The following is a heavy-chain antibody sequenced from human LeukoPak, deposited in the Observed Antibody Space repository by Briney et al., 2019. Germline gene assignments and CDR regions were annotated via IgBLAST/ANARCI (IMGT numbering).Heavy chain of an antibody. D-gene: IGHD2-2*01. CDR1: GYSFTY. Sequence: ASVKVSCKTSGYSFTYMHWVRQAPGQGIEWMGWINPNSGDTDYAQKFQGRVTMTRDTSISTAYMELSRLRSDDTAVYYCAPVRGGDYFDYCGQGTQVTVSS. CDR2: INPNSGDT. V-gene: IGHV1-2*02. CDR3: APVRGGDYFDY. J-gene: IGHJ4*02.